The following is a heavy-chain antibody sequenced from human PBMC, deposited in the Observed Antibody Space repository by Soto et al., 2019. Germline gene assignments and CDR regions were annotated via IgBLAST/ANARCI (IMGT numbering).Heavy chain of an antibody. J-gene: IGHJ6*02. CDR2: ISNDGVHT. CDR1: GFTFTTYT. Sequence: EVQLVESGGGLVQPGGSLRLSCVASGFTFTTYTLHWVRQAPGKGLEYLSAISNDGVHTYYANSVKDRFTISRDNSKDTLYLHMGSLRPEDMAVYYRARGHLPWDYHSYGMDVWGQGTTVTVSS. D-gene: IGHD7-27*01. V-gene: IGHV3-64*01. CDR3: ARGHLPWDYHSYGMDV.